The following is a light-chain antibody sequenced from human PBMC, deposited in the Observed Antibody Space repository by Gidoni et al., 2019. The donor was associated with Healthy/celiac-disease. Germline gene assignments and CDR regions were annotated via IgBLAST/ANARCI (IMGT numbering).Light chain of an antibody. CDR1: QSISSY. V-gene: IGKV1-39*01. J-gene: IGKJ4*01. CDR2: AAS. CDR3: QQSYSTRLT. Sequence: DIQMTQSPSSLSASVGDRVTITCRASQSISSYLNWYQQKPGKAPKLLIYAASSLQSGVPSRFSGSGSGTDFTLTISSLQPEEFATYYCQQSYSTRLTFXGXTKVEIK.